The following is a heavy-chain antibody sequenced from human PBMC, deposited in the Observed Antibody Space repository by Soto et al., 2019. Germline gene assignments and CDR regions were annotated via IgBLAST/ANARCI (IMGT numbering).Heavy chain of an antibody. Sequence: QVQLVESGGGVVQPGRSLRLSCAASGFTFSSYGMHWVRQAPGKGLEWVAVIWYDGSNKYYADSVKGRFTISRENSKNTLYLQMNSLRAEDTAVYYCARAPPYYALSYYFDYWGQGTLVTVSS. CDR2: IWYDGSNK. CDR1: GFTFSSYG. CDR3: ARAPPYYALSYYFDY. J-gene: IGHJ4*02. V-gene: IGHV3-33*01. D-gene: IGHD3-10*01.